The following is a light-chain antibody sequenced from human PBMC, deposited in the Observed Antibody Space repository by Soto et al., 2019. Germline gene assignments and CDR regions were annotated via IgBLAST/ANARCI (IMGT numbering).Light chain of an antibody. J-gene: IGKJ1*01. CDR1: QSISSR. V-gene: IGKV1-5*01. CDR2: DTS. Sequence: DIQMTQSPSTLSASVGDRVTITCRASQSISSRLAWYQQKPGKVPKLLIYDTSSLESGVPSRFSGSGSGTEFTLTISSLQPDDFATYYCQQYNSYSRTFGRGTKVENK. CDR3: QQYNSYSRT.